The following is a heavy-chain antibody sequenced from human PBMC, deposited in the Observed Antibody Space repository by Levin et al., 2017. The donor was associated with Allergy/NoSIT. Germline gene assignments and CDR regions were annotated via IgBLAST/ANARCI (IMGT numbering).Heavy chain of an antibody. CDR1: GGTFRHYA. Sequence: SVKVSCKASGGTFRHYALSWVRQAPGQGFEWMGGIVPVFGSTNYAQKFHGRVTITADESTSTANMELSSLRSDDTAVYYCVTRSAYSNGDYYFDWWGQGTLVTGSS. V-gene: IGHV1-69*13. CDR3: VTRSAYSNGDYYFDW. CDR2: IVPVFGST. J-gene: IGHJ4*02. D-gene: IGHD5-18*01.